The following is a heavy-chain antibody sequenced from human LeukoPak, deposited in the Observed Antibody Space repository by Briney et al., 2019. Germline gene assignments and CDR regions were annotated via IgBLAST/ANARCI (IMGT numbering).Heavy chain of an antibody. J-gene: IGHJ6*02. CDR2: INPSGGST. Sequence: RAASVKVSCKASGYTFTSYYMHWVRQAPGQGLEWMGIINPSGGSTSYAQKFQGRVTMTRDTSTSTVYMELSSLRSEDTAVYYCSREGLVGDYYYGMDVWGQGTTVTVSS. V-gene: IGHV1-46*01. D-gene: IGHD6-19*01. CDR1: GYTFTSYY. CDR3: SREGLVGDYYYGMDV.